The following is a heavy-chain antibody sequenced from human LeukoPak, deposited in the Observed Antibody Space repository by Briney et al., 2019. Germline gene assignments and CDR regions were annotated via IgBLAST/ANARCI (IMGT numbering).Heavy chain of an antibody. Sequence: AGGSLRLSCAASGFTFSSYAMSWVRQAPGKGLEWVSAISGSGGSTYYADSVKGRFTISRDNSKNTLYLQMNSLRAEDTAVYYCANQYSYCSGGSCAVAGMDVWGQGTTVTVSS. D-gene: IGHD2-15*01. V-gene: IGHV3-23*01. J-gene: IGHJ6*02. CDR3: ANQYSYCSGGSCAVAGMDV. CDR1: GFTFSSYA. CDR2: ISGSGGST.